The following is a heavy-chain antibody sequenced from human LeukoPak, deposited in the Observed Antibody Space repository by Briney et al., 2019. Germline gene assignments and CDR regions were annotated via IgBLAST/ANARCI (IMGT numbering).Heavy chain of an antibody. V-gene: IGHV3-72*01. CDR2: SRDKGNSYTT. J-gene: IGHJ4*01. Sequence: GGSLRLSCAASGFTFSSYSMNWVRQVPGKGLEWVGRSRDKGNSYTTAYAASVRGRFTISRDDSKNSLYLQMNSLKIEDTAVYYCTKLARAPRDFDYWGQGTLVTVSS. CDR1: GFTFSSYS. D-gene: IGHD3-10*01. CDR3: TKLARAPRDFDY.